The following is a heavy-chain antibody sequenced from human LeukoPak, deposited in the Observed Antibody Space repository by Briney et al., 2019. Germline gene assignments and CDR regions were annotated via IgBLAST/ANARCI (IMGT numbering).Heavy chain of an antibody. CDR2: ISSSSNYI. Sequence: GGSLGLSCAASGFTFSSYSMNWVRQAPGKGLEWVSSISSSSNYIYYADSVKGRFTISRDNAKNSLYLQMNSLRAEDTAVYYCARSQDAFDIWGQGTMVTVSS. J-gene: IGHJ3*02. CDR3: ARSQDAFDI. V-gene: IGHV3-21*01. CDR1: GFTFSSYS.